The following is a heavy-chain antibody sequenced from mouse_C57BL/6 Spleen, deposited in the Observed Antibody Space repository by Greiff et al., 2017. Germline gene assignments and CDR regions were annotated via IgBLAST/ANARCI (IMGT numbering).Heavy chain of an antibody. D-gene: IGHD6-2*01. V-gene: IGHV1-50*01. CDR1: GYTFTSYW. CDR3: ARKSLYAMDY. Sequence: QVQLQQPGAELVKPGASVKLSCKASGYTFTSYWMQWVKQRPGQSLEWIGEIDPSDSYTNYNQKFKGKATLTVDTSSSTAYMQLSSLTSEDSAVYYCARKSLYAMDYWGQGTSVTVSS. J-gene: IGHJ4*01. CDR2: IDPSDSYT.